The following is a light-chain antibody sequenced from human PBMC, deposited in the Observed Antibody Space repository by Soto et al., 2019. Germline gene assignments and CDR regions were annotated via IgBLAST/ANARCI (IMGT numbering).Light chain of an antibody. J-gene: IGLJ1*01. CDR1: SSDVGAYDF. V-gene: IGLV2-14*03. Sequence: QSVLTQPASVSGSPGQSITISCTGTSSDVGAYDFVSWYQQHPDKAPKLMIYEFRNRPSGVSNRFSGSKSVNTATLTISGLQAEDEADYYCSSYTTSITRDLGTGTKVTVL. CDR2: EFR. CDR3: SSYTTSITRD.